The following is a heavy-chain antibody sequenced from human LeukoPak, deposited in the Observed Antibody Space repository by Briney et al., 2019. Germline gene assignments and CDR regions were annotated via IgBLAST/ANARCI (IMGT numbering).Heavy chain of an antibody. CDR2: LYYSGST. J-gene: IGHJ4*02. Sequence: SETLSLTCTVSGGSISSSTFYWGWIRQPPGKGLEWIGSLYYSGSTYYNPSLKSRVTISVDTSKNQFSLKLSSVTAADTAVYYCARGWLQSGFDYWGQGTLVTVSS. V-gene: IGHV4-39*01. CDR3: ARGWLQSGFDY. D-gene: IGHD5-24*01. CDR1: GGSISSSTFY.